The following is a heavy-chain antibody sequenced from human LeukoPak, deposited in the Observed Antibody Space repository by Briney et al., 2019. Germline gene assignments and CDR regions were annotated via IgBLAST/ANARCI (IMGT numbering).Heavy chain of an antibody. D-gene: IGHD2-2*01. J-gene: IGHJ5*02. CDR2: IYYSWST. CDR3: AREELYCSSTSCWNWFAP. CDR1: GGSISSGDYY. Sequence: PSETLSLTCIVSGGSISSGDYYWSWIRQPPGKGLEGIGYIYYSWSTYYNPSLKSRVTISVDTSKNHFSLKLSPVTAAETAVYYCAREELYCSSTSCWNWFAPWGQGTLVTVYS. V-gene: IGHV4-30-4*01.